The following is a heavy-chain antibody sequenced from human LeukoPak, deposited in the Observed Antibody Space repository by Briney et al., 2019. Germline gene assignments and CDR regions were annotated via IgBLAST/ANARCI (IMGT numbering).Heavy chain of an antibody. J-gene: IGHJ4*02. CDR3: ASGYSYPSPFDY. D-gene: IGHD5-18*01. V-gene: IGHV4-4*02. CDR1: GFTFSSYAM. Sequence: VSLRLSCAASGFTFSSYAMSWVRKPPGKGLEWIGEIYHSGTTNYNPSFKSRVTMSVDKSKNQFSLKLTSVTAADTAVYYCASGYSYPSPFDYWGQGALISVSS. CDR2: IYHSGTT.